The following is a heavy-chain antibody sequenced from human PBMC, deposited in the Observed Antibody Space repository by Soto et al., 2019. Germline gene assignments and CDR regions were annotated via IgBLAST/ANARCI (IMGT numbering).Heavy chain of an antibody. CDR1: GGSISSGDYY. Sequence: SETLSLTCTVSGGSISSGDYYWSWIRQPPGKGLEWIGYIYYSGSTYYNPSLKSRVTISVDTSKNQFSLKLSSVTAADTAVYYCARVVSDYYYYYGMDVWGQGTTVTVSS. CDR3: ARVVSDYYYYYGMDV. V-gene: IGHV4-30-4*01. J-gene: IGHJ6*02. CDR2: IYYSGST.